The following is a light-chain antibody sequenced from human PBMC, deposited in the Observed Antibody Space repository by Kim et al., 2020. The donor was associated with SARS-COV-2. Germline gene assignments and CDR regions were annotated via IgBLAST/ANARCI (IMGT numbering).Light chain of an antibody. V-gene: IGLV3-19*01. J-gene: IGLJ3*02. Sequence: SSELTQDSAVSVALGQTVRITCQGDSLRSYHASWYQQKSGQAPVLIMSGKNTPPSGIPDRFSGASSRNTASLTIPGAQAEDEADYYCDSLDSSSDHVLFG. CDR1: SLRSYH. CDR3: DSLDSSSDHVL. CDR2: GKN.